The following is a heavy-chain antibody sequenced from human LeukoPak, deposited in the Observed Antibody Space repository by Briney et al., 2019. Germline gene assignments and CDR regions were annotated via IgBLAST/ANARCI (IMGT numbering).Heavy chain of an antibody. V-gene: IGHV4-59*08. Sequence: SETLSLTCTVSGGSISSYYWSWIRQTPGRGLEWIGYIYYSGSTNYNPSLKSRVTISVDTSKSQFSLKLSSVTAVDTAFYYCARLEASTGKFYFDYWGQGTLVTVSS. CDR2: IYYSGST. CDR3: ARLEASTGKFYFDY. CDR1: GGSISSYY. J-gene: IGHJ4*02. D-gene: IGHD6-13*01.